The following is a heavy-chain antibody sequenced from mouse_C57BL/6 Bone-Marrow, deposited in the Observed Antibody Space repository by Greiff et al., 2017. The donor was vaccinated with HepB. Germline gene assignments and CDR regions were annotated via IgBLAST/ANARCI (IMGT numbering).Heavy chain of an antibody. CDR2: IYPRSGNT. D-gene: IGHD1-1*01. Sequence: QVQLQQSGAELARPGASVKLSCKASGYTFTSYGISWVKQRTGQGLEWIGEIYPRSGNTYYNEKFKGKATLTADKSSSTAYMELRSLTSEDSAVFFCAGADCGCSYGFAYWGQGTLVTVSA. CDR1: GYTFTSYG. CDR3: AGADCGCSYGFAY. J-gene: IGHJ3*01. V-gene: IGHV1-81*01.